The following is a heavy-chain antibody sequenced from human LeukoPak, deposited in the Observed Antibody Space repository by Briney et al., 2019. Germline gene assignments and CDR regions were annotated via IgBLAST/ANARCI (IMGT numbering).Heavy chain of an antibody. CDR2: IYYSGST. V-gene: IGHV4-59*08. D-gene: IGHD3-10*01. J-gene: IGHJ3*02. CDR3: ARLSFWGPMVRDRDAFDI. Sequence: PSETLSLTCTVSGGSISSYYWSWVRQPPGKGLEWIGYIYYSGSTNYNPSLKSRVTISVDTFKNQFSLKLSSVTAADTAVYYCARLSFWGPMVRDRDAFDIWGQGTMVTVSS. CDR1: GGSISSYY.